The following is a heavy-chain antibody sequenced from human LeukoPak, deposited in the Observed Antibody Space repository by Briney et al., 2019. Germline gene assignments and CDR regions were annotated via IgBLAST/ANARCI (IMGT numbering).Heavy chain of an antibody. D-gene: IGHD3-22*01. Sequence: GGSLRLSCAASGFTFSSYTMNWVRQAPGKGLEWVSVISDNGGSTYYADSVKGRFTISRDNSKNTLYLQMNSLRAEDTAVYYCAKVGIVVGGDYYDYWGQGTLVTVSS. CDR3: AKVGIVVGGDYYDY. CDR2: ISDNGGST. CDR1: GFTFSSYT. J-gene: IGHJ4*02. V-gene: IGHV3-23*01.